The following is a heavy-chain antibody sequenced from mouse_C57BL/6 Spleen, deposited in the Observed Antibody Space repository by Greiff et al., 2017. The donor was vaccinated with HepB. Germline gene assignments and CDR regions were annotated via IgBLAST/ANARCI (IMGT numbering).Heavy chain of an antibody. CDR2: ISDGGSYT. V-gene: IGHV5-4*01. J-gene: IGHJ4*01. CDR3: ARDESLLTSHAMDY. D-gene: IGHD6-2*01. CDR1: GFTFSSYA. Sequence: VKLVESGGGLVKPGGSLKLSCAASGFTFSSYAMSWVRQTPEKRLEWVATISDGGSYTYYPDNVKGRFTISRDNAKNNLYLQMSHLKSEDTAMYYCARDESLLTSHAMDYWGQGTSVTVSS.